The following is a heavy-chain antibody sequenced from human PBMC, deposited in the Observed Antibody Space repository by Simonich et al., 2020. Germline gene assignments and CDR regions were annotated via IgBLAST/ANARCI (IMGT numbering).Heavy chain of an antibody. CDR2: MSMSSSYI. D-gene: IGHD7-27*01. CDR3: ARDRGTGVPMDY. CDR1: GFTFSSYS. V-gene: IGHV3-21*01. J-gene: IGHJ4*02. Sequence: EVQLVVSGGCLVKPGGCLRLSCAASGFTFSSYSMNWVRKAPGRGLEWGESMSMSSSYIYYAYSVKGRFTISRDNAKNSLYLKMNSLRAEDTAVYYCARDRGTGVPMDYWGQGTLVTVSS.